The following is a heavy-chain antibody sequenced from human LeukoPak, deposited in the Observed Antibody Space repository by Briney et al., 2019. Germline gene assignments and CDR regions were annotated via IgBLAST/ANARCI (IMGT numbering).Heavy chain of an antibody. CDR1: GGSISSYY. CDR2: IYTSGST. V-gene: IGHV4-4*07. J-gene: IGHJ6*02. Sequence: PSQTLSLTCTVSGGSISSYYWSWIRQPAGKGLEWIGRIYTSGSTNYNPSVKSRVTMSVDTSKNQFSLKLSSVTAADTAVYYCERAGGYGSGSYFYYGMGVWGQGTTVTVSS. CDR3: ERAGGYGSGSYFYYGMGV. D-gene: IGHD3-10*01.